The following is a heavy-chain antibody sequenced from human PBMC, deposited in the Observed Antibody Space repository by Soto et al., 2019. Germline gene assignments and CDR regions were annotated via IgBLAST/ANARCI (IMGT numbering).Heavy chain of an antibody. J-gene: IGHJ6*02. Sequence: PGGSLRLSCVASGITFNSYGFNWVRQAPGKGLEWVAVIWYDGNTKYYADSVKGRFTISRDNLRSTVYLQMNSLTAEDTAVYYCARPLVAPVAGPYYYGMDVWGQGTTVTVSS. CDR2: IWYDGNTK. CDR3: ARPLVAPVAGPYYYGMDV. D-gene: IGHD6-19*01. V-gene: IGHV3-33*08. CDR1: GITFNSYG.